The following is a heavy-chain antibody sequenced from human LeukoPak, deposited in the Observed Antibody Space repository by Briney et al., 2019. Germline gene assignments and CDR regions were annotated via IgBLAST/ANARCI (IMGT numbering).Heavy chain of an antibody. Sequence: SETLSLTCAVYGGSFSGYYWSWIRQPPGKGLEWIGEINHSGSTNYSPSLKSRVTISVDTSKNQFSLKLSSVTAADTAVYYCARHIPGNPYFDYWGQGTLVTVSS. V-gene: IGHV4-34*01. CDR1: GGSFSGYY. J-gene: IGHJ4*02. CDR3: ARHIPGNPYFDY. CDR2: INHSGST. D-gene: IGHD2-21*01.